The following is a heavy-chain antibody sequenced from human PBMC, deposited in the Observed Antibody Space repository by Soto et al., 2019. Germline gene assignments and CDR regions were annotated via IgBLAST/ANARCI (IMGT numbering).Heavy chain of an antibody. CDR2: ISDDGVSK. V-gene: IGHV3-30*03. Sequence: GGSLRLSCAAAGFTFSNYGMHWVRQAPGKGLEWVAVISDDGVSKYYADSVQGRFTISRDNSESVVLLQMNSLRPDDTALYFCARAYYFGSGTSYTLYYWGQGTQVTVSS. CDR3: ARAYYFGSGTSYTLYY. CDR1: GFTFSNYG. J-gene: IGHJ4*02. D-gene: IGHD3-10*01.